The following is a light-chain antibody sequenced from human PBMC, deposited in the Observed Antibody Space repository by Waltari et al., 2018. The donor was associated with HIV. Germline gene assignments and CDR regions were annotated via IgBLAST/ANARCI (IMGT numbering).Light chain of an antibody. CDR3: YSAADSDEV. Sequence: SFELTQPSSVSVSPGQTARITCSGDVLARKYARWFQKKPGQAPLLLIYKDNERPSGIPERFSGSSSGTTVTLTISGAQVEDEADYYCYSAADSDEVFSGGTKLTVL. CDR1: VLARKY. J-gene: IGLJ3*02. V-gene: IGLV3-27*01. CDR2: KDN.